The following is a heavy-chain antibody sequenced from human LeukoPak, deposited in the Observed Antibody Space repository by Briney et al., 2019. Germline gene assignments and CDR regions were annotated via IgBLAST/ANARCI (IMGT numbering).Heavy chain of an antibody. V-gene: IGHV1-69*04. D-gene: IGHD2-15*01. CDR3: ARALMVVAAVSEAFDI. Sequence: GASLKVSCKASGGTFSSYAISWVRQAPGQGLEWMGRIIPILGIANYAQKFQGRVTITADKSTSTAYMELSSLRSEDTAVYYCARALMVVAAVSEAFDIWGQGTMVTVSS. CDR1: GGTFSSYA. J-gene: IGHJ3*02. CDR2: IIPILGIA.